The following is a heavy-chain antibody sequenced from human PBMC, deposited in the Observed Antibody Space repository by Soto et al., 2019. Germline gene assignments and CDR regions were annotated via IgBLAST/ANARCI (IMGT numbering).Heavy chain of an antibody. V-gene: IGHV2-5*02. CDR3: AHLRWLQLLFDY. J-gene: IGHJ4*02. D-gene: IGHD5-12*01. Sequence: QITLKESGPSLVKPTQTLTLTCTFSGFSLSTSGVGVGWIRQPPGKALEWLALIYWDDDKRYSPSLKSRLTITKDTSKNQVVLTMTNMDPVDTATYYCAHLRWLQLLFDYWGQGTLVTVSS. CDR1: GFSLSTSGVG. CDR2: IYWDDDK.